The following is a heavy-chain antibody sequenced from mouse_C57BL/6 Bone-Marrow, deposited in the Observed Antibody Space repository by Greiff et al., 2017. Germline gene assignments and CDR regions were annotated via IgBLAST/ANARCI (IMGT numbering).Heavy chain of an antibody. D-gene: IGHD2-12*01. CDR1: GYAFSSSW. CDR2: LYPGDGDT. CDR3: ARLLLLDY. J-gene: IGHJ2*01. V-gene: IGHV1-82*01. Sequence: QVQLQQSGPELVKPGASVKISCKASGYAFSSSWMNWVKQRPGKGLEWIGRLYPGDGDTNYNGKFKGKATLTADKSSSTAYMQLSSLTSEDSAVXFCARLLLLDYWGQGTTLTVSS.